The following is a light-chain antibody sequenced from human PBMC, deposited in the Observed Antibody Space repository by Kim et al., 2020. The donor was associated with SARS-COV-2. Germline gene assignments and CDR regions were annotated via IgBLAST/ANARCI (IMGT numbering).Light chain of an antibody. CDR1: QSISSW. J-gene: IGKJ1*01. V-gene: IGKV1-5*03. Sequence: DIQMTQSPSTLSASVGDRVTITCRASQSISSWLAWYQQKPGKAPKFLIYKASNLESGVPSRFSGSGSGTEFSLTISSLQPEDSATYYCQQYNTYPWTFGQGTKVDIK. CDR3: QQYNTYPWT. CDR2: KAS.